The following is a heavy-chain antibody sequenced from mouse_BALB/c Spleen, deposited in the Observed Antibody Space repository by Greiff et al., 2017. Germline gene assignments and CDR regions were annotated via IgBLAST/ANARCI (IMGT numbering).Heavy chain of an antibody. CDR3: ARGHLDAMDY. V-gene: IGHV1S41*01. CDR2: IAPGSGST. J-gene: IGHJ4*01. CDR1: GYTFTSYW. Sequence: DLVKPGASVKLSCKASGYTFTSYWINWIKQRPGQGLEWIGRIAPGSGSTYYNEMFKGKATLTVDTSSSTAYIQRSSLSAEDSAVYFCARGHLDAMDYWSQGTSVTVSS.